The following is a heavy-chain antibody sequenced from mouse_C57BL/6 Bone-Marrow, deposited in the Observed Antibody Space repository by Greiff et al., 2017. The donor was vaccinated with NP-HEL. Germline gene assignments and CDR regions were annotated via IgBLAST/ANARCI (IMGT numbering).Heavy chain of an antibody. CDR1: GFTFSSYG. CDR2: ISSGGSYT. Sequence: EVQLVESGGDLVKPGGSLKLSCAASGFTFSSYGMSWVRQTPDKRLEWVATISSGGSYTYYPDSVKGRFTISRDNAKNTLYLQMSSLKSEDTATYYCARGYDYDERAWFAYWGQGTLVTVSA. V-gene: IGHV5-6*01. CDR3: ARGYDYDERAWFAY. D-gene: IGHD2-4*01. J-gene: IGHJ3*01.